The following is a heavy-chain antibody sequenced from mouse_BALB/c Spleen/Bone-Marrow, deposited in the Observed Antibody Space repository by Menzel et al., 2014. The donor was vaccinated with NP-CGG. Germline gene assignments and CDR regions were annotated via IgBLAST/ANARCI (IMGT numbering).Heavy chain of an antibody. J-gene: IGHJ2*01. CDR2: ISSGSSTI. D-gene: IGHD4-1*01. Sequence: EVQLVESGGGLVQPGGSRKLSCAASGFTFSSFGMHWVRQAPENGLEWVAYISSGSSTIYYADTVKGRSTISRDNPKNTLFLQMTSLRSEDTAMYYCARGGNWEDFDYWGQGTTLTVSS. CDR3: ARGGNWEDFDY. CDR1: GFTFSSFG. V-gene: IGHV5-17*02.